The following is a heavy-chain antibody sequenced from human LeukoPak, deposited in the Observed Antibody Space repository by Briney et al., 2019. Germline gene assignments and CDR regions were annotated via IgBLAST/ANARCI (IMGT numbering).Heavy chain of an antibody. CDR2: INHSGNT. CDR1: GGSIPSDYYY. CDR3: VSFPYRGYFDR. Sequence: SETLSLTCAVSGGSIPSDYYYWSWIRQPPGKGLEWIRYINHSGNTYYNPTLKSRLIISVDTSKNQFTLKLTSVTAADTAVNYCVSFPYRGYFDRWGQGILVTVSS. J-gene: IGHJ4*02. D-gene: IGHD3-10*01. V-gene: IGHV4-30-4*01.